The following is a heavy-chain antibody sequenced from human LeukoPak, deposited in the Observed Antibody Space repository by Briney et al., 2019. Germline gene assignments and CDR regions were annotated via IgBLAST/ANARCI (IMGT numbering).Heavy chain of an antibody. Sequence: SQTLSLTCTVSGGSISSGGYYWSWIRQHPGKGLEWIGYIYYSGSTNYSPSLKGRVTISVDPSKNQFSLKLSSMTAADSAVYYCARGPLGSFSSWGQGTLVTVSS. V-gene: IGHV4-31*03. J-gene: IGHJ4*02. CDR3: ARGPLGSFSS. D-gene: IGHD3-3*02. CDR2: IYYSGST. CDR1: GGSISSGGYY.